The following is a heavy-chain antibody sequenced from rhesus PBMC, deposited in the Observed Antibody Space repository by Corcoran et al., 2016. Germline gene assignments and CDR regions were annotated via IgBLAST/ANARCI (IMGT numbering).Heavy chain of an antibody. CDR3: ARVRVAYYFDY. Sequence: QVQLVQSGAEVKKPGASVKLSCKASGYTFTSYSINWVRQAPGQGLEWSGWINPSNCNPGYAQNSQGRGTMTRDTSTSTAYMELSSLRSEDTAVYYCARVRVAYYFDYWGQGVLVTVSS. V-gene: IGHV1-200*01. CDR1: GYTFTSYS. CDR2: INPSNCNP. J-gene: IGHJ4*01. D-gene: IGHD4-29*01.